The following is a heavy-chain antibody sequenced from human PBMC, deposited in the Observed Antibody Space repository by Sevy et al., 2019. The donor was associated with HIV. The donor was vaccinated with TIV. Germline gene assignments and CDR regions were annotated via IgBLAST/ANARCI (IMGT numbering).Heavy chain of an antibody. J-gene: IGHJ4*02. V-gene: IGHV3-11*06. Sequence: GGSLRLSCAASGFTFSDYYMSWIRQAPGKGLEWVSYISSSSSYTNYADSVKDRFTISRDNAKNSLYLQMNSLRAEDTAVYYCARVQGIAARPDYYFDYWGQGTLVTVSS. CDR1: GFTFSDYY. CDR3: ARVQGIAARPDYYFDY. CDR2: ISSSSSYT. D-gene: IGHD6-6*01.